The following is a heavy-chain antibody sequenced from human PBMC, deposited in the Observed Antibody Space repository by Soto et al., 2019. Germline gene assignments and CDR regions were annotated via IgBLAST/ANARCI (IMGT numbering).Heavy chain of an antibody. CDR1: GYTFTGYY. Sequence: ASVKVSCKASGYTFTGYYMHWVRQAPGQGLEWMGWINPNSGGTNYAQKFQGRVTMTRDTSISTAYMELSRLRSDATAVSYCARDSSGWYYFDYWGQGTLVTVSS. J-gene: IGHJ4*02. CDR3: ARDSSGWYYFDY. V-gene: IGHV1-2*02. CDR2: INPNSGGT. D-gene: IGHD6-19*01.